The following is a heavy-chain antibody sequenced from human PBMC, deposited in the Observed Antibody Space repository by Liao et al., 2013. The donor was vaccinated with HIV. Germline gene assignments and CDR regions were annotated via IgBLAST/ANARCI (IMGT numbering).Heavy chain of an antibody. D-gene: IGHD3-3*01. J-gene: IGHJ5*02. CDR1: GGSISEYY. CDR3: ARGYDFPAGGGRXPFVFLGPERNGTRFD. CDR2: IYSSGTT. Sequence: QVQLQESGPGLVKPSETLSLTCTVSGGSISEYYWSWVRQPAGEGLEWIGRIYSSGTTNYNPSLKSRVTMSIDTYEKQFSLRLNSVTAADTAVYYCARGYDFPAGGGRXPFVFLGPERNGTRFD. V-gene: IGHV4-4*07.